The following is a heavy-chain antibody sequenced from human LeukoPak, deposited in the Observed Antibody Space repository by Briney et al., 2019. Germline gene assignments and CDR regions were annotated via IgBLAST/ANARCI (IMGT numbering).Heavy chain of an antibody. Sequence: SETLSLTCTVSGGSISSSSYYWGWIRQPPGKGLEWIGSIYYSGSTYYNPSLKSRVTISVDTSKNQFSLKLSSVTAADTAVYYCARSPGVATIKQDAFDIWGQGTMVTVSS. CDR1: GGSISSSSYY. D-gene: IGHD5-24*01. V-gene: IGHV4-39*07. CDR3: ARSPGVATIKQDAFDI. CDR2: IYYSGST. J-gene: IGHJ3*02.